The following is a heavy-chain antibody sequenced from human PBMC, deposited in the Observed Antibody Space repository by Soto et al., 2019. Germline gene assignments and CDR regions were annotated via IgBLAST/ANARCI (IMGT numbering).Heavy chain of an antibody. CDR2: INHSGST. Sequence: PSETLSLTCAVYGGSFSGYYWSWIRQPPGKGLEWIGEINHSGSTNYNPSLKSRVTISVDTPKNQFSLKLSSVTAADTAVYYCARLGGKKNYYYYMDVWGKGTTVTVSS. D-gene: IGHD1-26*01. CDR1: GGSFSGYY. V-gene: IGHV4-34*01. CDR3: ARLGGKKNYYYYMDV. J-gene: IGHJ6*03.